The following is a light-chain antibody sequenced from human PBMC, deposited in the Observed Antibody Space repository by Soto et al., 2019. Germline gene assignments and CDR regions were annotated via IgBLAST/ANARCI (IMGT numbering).Light chain of an antibody. V-gene: IGKV3-15*01. Sequence: EIVMTQSPSTLSVSTGERATLSCRASQSVSSNLAWYQQKPGQAPRLLIYGASTRATGIPARFSGSGSGTEFTLTISSLQSEDFAVYYCQQYNNWPPTFAQGTRLEIK. J-gene: IGKJ5*01. CDR1: QSVSSN. CDR3: QQYNNWPPT. CDR2: GAS.